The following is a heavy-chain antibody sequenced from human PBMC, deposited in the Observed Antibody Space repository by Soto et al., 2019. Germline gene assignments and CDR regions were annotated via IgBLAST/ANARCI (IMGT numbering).Heavy chain of an antibody. V-gene: IGHV3-30-3*01. J-gene: IGHJ4*02. CDR3: ARADREQLTHRCDY. CDR1: GFTFSSYA. D-gene: IGHD6-13*01. Sequence: GGSLRLSCAASGFTFSSYAIHWVRQAPGKGLEWVAVISYDGGNKYYADSVRGRFTISRDNSKNTLYLQMNSLRAEDTAIYYCARADREQLTHRCDYWGQGTLVTVSS. CDR2: ISYDGGNK.